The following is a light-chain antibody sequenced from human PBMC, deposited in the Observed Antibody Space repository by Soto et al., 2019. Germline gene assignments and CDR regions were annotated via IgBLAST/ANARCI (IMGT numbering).Light chain of an antibody. CDR3: SSYATGGSYV. CDR2: DVS. CDR1: SSDVGGYNS. V-gene: IGLV2-14*01. Sequence: QSVLTQPASVSGSPGQSIAISCTGTSSDVGGYNSVSWYQQHPGKAPKLLIYDVSNRPSGVSNRFSGSKSGNTASLTISGLQAEDEADYYCSSYATGGSYVFGTGTTSPS. J-gene: IGLJ1*01.